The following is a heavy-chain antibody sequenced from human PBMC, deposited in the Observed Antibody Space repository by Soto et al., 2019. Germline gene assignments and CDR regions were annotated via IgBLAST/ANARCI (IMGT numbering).Heavy chain of an antibody. Sequence: GGSLRLSCAASGFTFSSYSMNWVRQAPGKGLEWVSYISSSSSTIYYADYVKGRFTSSRDNAKNSLYLQMNSLGDEDTDVYYCARDSRDDYYYYGMDVWGQGTTVTVSS. CDR3: ARDSRDDYYYYGMDV. J-gene: IGHJ6*02. V-gene: IGHV3-48*02. CDR1: GFTFSSYS. CDR2: ISSSSSTI.